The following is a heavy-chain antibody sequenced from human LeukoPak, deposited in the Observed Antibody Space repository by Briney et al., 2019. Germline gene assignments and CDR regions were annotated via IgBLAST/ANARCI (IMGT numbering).Heavy chain of an antibody. D-gene: IGHD1-7*01. CDR1: GGSISSGGYY. CDR2: IYYSGST. Sequence: TLSLTCTVSGGSISSGGYYWSWIRQPPGKGLEWIGYIYYSGSTYYNPSLKSRVTISVDTSKNQFSLKLSSVTAADTAVYYCARGNWNYVPFDYWGQGTLVTVSS. V-gene: IGHV4-31*03. CDR3: ARGNWNYVPFDY. J-gene: IGHJ4*02.